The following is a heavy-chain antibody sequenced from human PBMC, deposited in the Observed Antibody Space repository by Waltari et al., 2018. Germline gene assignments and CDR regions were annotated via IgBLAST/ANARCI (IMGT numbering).Heavy chain of an antibody. CDR1: GLPFSYYC. V-gene: IGHV3-72*01. CDR3: VRGYNSFDS. J-gene: IGHJ4*02. Sequence: EVQLVESGGGLVQPGGSLRLSCAASGLPFSYYCMDWVRQAPGKGLEWVARIRPKARSYTTEYTASVKGRFTISRDDSKNSLYLQMSNLRTDDTAMYYCVRGYNSFDSWGPGTQVTVSS. CDR2: IRPKARSYTT. D-gene: IGHD5-12*01.